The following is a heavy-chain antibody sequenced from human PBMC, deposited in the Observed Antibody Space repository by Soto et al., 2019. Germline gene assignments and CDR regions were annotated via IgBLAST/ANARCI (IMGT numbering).Heavy chain of an antibody. CDR1: GFTFSSSG. V-gene: IGHV3-23*01. CDR2: ISIRGDYR. CDR3: ANHGGFDF. D-gene: IGHD4-17*01. Sequence: EGQLLQSGGGLVQPGESLRLSCAAYGFTFSSSGMSWVRQAPGKGLEWVSSISIRGDYRYYADSVKGRFTISRDNSKNTLYLQMSSLTAEDTALYYCANHGGFDFWGQGTTVAVSS. J-gene: IGHJ3*01.